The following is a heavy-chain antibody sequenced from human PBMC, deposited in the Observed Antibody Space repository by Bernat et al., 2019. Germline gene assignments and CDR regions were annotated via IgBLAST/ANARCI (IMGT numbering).Heavy chain of an antibody. Sequence: VQLVESGGGVVQPGRSLRLSCAASGFTFSSYGMHWVRQAPGKGLEWVAVIWYDGSNKYYADSVKGRFTISRDNSKNTLYLQMNSLRAEDTAVYYCARDKAYGVFDYWGQGTLVTVSS. CDR3: ARDKAYGVFDY. D-gene: IGHD4-17*01. V-gene: IGHV3-33*01. J-gene: IGHJ4*02. CDR2: IWYDGSNK. CDR1: GFTFSSYG.